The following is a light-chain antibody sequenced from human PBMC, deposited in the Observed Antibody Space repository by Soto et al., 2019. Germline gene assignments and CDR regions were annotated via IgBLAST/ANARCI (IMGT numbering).Light chain of an antibody. V-gene: IGKV4-1*01. CDR1: QSVLYNSNNKNS. Sequence: DIVMTQSPDSLAVSLGERATINCKSSQSVLYNSNNKNSLGWYQQKPGQPPKLLIYWASTRESGVPDRFSGSGSGTDFTLTISSLQAEDVAVYYCQQYYTNPGTFGQGTKVEIK. CDR3: QQYYTNPGT. J-gene: IGKJ1*01. CDR2: WAS.